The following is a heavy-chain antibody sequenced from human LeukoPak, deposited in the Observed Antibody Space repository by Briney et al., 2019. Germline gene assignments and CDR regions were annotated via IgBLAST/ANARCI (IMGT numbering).Heavy chain of an antibody. CDR1: GYRFSDYW. V-gene: IGHV5-51*01. D-gene: IGHD1-26*01. CDR3: ARQGATGRGHDAFDI. Sequence: GESLKISCKGSGYRFSDYWIAWVRQMPGKGLEWMGIINPHDSDTRYSPSFQAQVTFSADKSINTAYLQWSSLKASDTAMYYCARQGATGRGHDAFDIWGQGTMVTVSS. CDR2: INPHDSDT. J-gene: IGHJ3*02.